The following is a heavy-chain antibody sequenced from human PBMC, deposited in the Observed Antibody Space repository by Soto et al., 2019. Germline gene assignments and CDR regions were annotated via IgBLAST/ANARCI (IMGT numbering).Heavy chain of an antibody. Sequence: GGSLRLSCTASGFTFSDYAMTWVRQAPGKGLEWVSTISGGSSVTYYGDSVKGRFTISRDNAKKALFLQLNRLSAEDTATYYCAKVLSKNYYYPFDFWGQGTQVTVSS. CDR1: GFTFSDYA. V-gene: IGHV3-23*01. J-gene: IGHJ4*02. CDR2: ISGGSSVT. D-gene: IGHD3-10*01. CDR3: AKVLSKNYYYPFDF.